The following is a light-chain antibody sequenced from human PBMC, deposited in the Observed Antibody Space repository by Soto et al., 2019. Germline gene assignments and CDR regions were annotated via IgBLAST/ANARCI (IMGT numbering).Light chain of an antibody. Sequence: EIVLTQSPATLSLSPGDRATLSCRASQSVSSYLAWYQQQPGQAPRLLIYDASNRAPGIPARFSGSGSGTDFTLTISSLEPEDFAVYYCQQRSNWPPFTFGGGTKVDIK. V-gene: IGKV3-11*01. CDR3: QQRSNWPPFT. CDR1: QSVSSY. J-gene: IGKJ4*01. CDR2: DAS.